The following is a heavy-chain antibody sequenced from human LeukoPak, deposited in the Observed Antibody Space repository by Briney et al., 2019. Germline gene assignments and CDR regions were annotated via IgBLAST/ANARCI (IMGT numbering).Heavy chain of an antibody. CDR3: AGQTGSYGTFDY. D-gene: IGHD5-18*01. CDR2: INHSGST. J-gene: IGHJ4*02. V-gene: IGHV4-34*01. CDR1: GGSFSGYY. Sequence: SETLSLTCAVYGGSFSGYYWSWIRQPPGKGLEWTGEINHSGSTNYNPSLKSRVTISVDTSKNQFSLKLSSVTAADTAVYYCAGQTGSYGTFDYWGQGTLVTVSS.